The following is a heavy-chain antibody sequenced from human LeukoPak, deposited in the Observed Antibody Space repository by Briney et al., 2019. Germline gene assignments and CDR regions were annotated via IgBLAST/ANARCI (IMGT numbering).Heavy chain of an antibody. CDR2: ISGNSGTT. D-gene: IGHD3-9*01. J-gene: IGHJ4*02. Sequence: GGSLRLSCAASGFTFSSYGMSWVRQAPGKGLEWVSGISGNSGTTYYADSVEGRFTISRDNAKNSLYLQMNSLRAEDTAVYYCARVTLTGYYAFDYWGQGTLVTVSS. CDR3: ARVTLTGYYAFDY. CDR1: GFTFSSYG. V-gene: IGHV3-23*01.